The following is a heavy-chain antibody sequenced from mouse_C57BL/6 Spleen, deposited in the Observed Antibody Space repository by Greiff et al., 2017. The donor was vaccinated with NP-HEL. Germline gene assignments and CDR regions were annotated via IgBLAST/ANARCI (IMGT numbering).Heavy chain of an antibody. Sequence: VQLKESGAELVKPGASVKISCKASGYAFSSYWMNWVKQRPGKGLEWIGQIYPGDGDTNYNGKFKGKATLTADKSSSTAYMQLSSLTSEDSAVYFCAREELGSMDYWGQGTSVTVSS. CDR1: GYAFSSYW. D-gene: IGHD4-1*01. CDR3: AREELGSMDY. V-gene: IGHV1-80*01. CDR2: IYPGDGDT. J-gene: IGHJ4*01.